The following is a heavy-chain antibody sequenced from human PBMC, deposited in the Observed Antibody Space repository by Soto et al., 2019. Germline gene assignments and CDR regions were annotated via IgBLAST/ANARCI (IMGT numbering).Heavy chain of an antibody. CDR1: GYSFTSYW. D-gene: IGHD3-22*01. V-gene: IGHV5-10-1*01. Sequence: GESLKISCKGSGYSFTSYWISWVRQMPGKGLEWMGRIDPSDSYTNYSPSFRGHVTISADKSISTAYLQWSSLKASDTAMYYCARARYYYVCSGLYEDSLDIWGQGTM. J-gene: IGHJ3*02. CDR2: IDPSDSYT. CDR3: ARARYYYVCSGLYEDSLDI.